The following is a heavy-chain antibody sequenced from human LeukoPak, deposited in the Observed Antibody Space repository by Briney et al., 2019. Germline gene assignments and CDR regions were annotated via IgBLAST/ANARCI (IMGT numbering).Heavy chain of an antibody. V-gene: IGHV3-30-3*01. CDR3: ARDLFYGRYYFDY. Sequence: GRSLRLSCAASGFTFSSYAMHWVRQAPGKGLEWVAVISYDGSNKYYADSVKGRFTISRDNSKNTLYLQMNSLRAEDTAVCYCARDLFYGRYYFDYWGQGTLVTVSS. CDR2: ISYDGSNK. D-gene: IGHD3-16*01. J-gene: IGHJ4*02. CDR1: GFTFSSYA.